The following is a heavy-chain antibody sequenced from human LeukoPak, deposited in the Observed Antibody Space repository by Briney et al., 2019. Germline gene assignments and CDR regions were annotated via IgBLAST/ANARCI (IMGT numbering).Heavy chain of an antibody. J-gene: IGHJ1*01. V-gene: IGHV1-24*01. CDR2: FDPEDGEK. D-gene: IGHD2-2*01. Sequence: ASVKASCKVSGHALTDFFIHWVRQAPGKGLEWMGGFDPEDGEKVYAQKFQGRVTMTEDTSTDTAFMGLSSLRSEDTAVYYCATIDVKTYCTSTNCYPRFQRWGQGTLVTVSS. CDR3: ATIDVKTYCTSTNCYPRFQR. CDR1: GHALTDFF.